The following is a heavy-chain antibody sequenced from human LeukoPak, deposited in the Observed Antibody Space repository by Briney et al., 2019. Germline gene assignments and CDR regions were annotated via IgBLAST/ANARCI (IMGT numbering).Heavy chain of an antibody. Sequence: PSETLSLTCTVSGGSISSSSYYWGWIRQPPGKGLEWIGSIYYSGSTYYNPSLKSRVTISVDTSENQFSLKLSSVTAADTAVYYCARGYYYDHNWFDPWGQGTLVTVSS. D-gene: IGHD3-22*01. V-gene: IGHV4-39*07. CDR3: ARGYYYDHNWFDP. J-gene: IGHJ5*02. CDR2: IYYSGST. CDR1: GGSISSSSYY.